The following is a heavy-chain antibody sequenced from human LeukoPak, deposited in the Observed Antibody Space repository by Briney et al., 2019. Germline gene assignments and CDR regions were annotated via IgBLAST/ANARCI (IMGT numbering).Heavy chain of an antibody. J-gene: IGHJ4*02. CDR3: GRQGYTAAYYFLDY. CDR1: GGSINSYY. D-gene: IGHD1-26*01. CDR2: IYTTGTT. Sequence: SETLSLTCTASGGSINSYYWGWVRQAAGKGLEWIGRIYTTGTTYHSPSLKSRLTMSVDTSKNQFSLNLRSVTAADTALYYCGRQGYTAAYYFLDYWSQGTLVTVSS. V-gene: IGHV4-4*07.